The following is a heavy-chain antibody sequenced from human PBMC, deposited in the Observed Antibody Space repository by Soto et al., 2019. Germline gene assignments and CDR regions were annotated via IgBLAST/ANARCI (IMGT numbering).Heavy chain of an antibody. CDR2: ISSSSSYA. CDR3: ARDLVGSYYFDY. CDR1: GFTFSDYY. V-gene: IGHV3-11*06. J-gene: IGHJ4*02. D-gene: IGHD1-26*01. Sequence: QVQLVESGGGLVKPGGSLRLSCAASGFTFSDYYMSWIRQAPGKGLEWVSYISSSSSYANYADSVKGRFTIPRDNAKNSLYLQMNSLRAEDTAVYYCARDLVGSYYFDYWGQGTLVTVSS.